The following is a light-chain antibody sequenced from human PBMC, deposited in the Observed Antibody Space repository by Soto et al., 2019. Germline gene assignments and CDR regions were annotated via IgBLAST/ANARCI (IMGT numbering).Light chain of an antibody. CDR3: QQPHQWPIT. Sequence: EVEWTQSTSTLSVSRGETASLSCRASQSAGNFLAWYQQKPGQAPRLLIYYISTRATGIPARFSGSGSGTEFTLTISSLQSEDSAVYYCQQPHQWPITFGQGTRLEI. CDR1: QSAGNF. CDR2: YIS. V-gene: IGKV3D-15*01. J-gene: IGKJ5*01.